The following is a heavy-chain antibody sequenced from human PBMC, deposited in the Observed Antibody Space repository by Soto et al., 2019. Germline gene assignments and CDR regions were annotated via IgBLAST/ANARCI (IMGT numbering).Heavy chain of an antibody. V-gene: IGHV3-21*01. CDR1: GFTFSSYS. CDR3: VSDGCDAFDI. J-gene: IGHJ3*02. Sequence: EVQLVESGGGLVKPGGSLRLSCAASGFTFSSYSMNWVRQAPGKGLEWVSSISSSSSYIYYADSVKGRFTISRDNAKNSLYLQMNSRRAEETAVYYCVSDGCDAFDIWGQGTMVTVSS. CDR2: ISSSSSYI.